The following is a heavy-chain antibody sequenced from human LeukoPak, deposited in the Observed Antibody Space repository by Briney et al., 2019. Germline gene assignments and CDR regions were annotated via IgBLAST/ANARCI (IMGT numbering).Heavy chain of an antibody. Sequence: GGSLRLSCVASGFTFSTYWMHWVRQAPGKGLVWVSRINTDGSTTNYADSVKGRFTISRDNAKNTLYLQMNSLGVEDTAVYYCTRTTGQRCFDCWGQGTQVTVSS. V-gene: IGHV3-74*01. CDR3: TRTTGQRCFDC. CDR2: INTDGSTT. D-gene: IGHD4-11*01. CDR1: GFTFSTYW. J-gene: IGHJ4*02.